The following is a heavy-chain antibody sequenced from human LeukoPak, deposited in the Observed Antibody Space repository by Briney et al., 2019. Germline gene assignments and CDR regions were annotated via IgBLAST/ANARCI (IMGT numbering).Heavy chain of an antibody. V-gene: IGHV3-74*01. Sequence: GGSLRLSCAASGFTFSSYWMHWVRQAPGKGLVWVSRINTDGSSTSYADSVKGRFTISRDNAKNTLYLQMNSLRAEDTAVYYCARDPTSAGRGLFDYWGQGTLVTVSS. CDR1: GFTFSSYW. J-gene: IGHJ4*02. CDR2: INTDGSST. D-gene: IGHD3-10*01. CDR3: ARDPTSAGRGLFDY.